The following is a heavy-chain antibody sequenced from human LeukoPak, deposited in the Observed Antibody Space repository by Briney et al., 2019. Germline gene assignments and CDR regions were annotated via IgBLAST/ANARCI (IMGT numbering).Heavy chain of an antibody. Sequence: SETLSLTCTVSGGSISTYYWGWIRQPPGKGLEWIGSIYYSGSTYYNPSLKSRVTISVDTSKNQFSLKLSSVTAADTAVYYCARVGDFWSWGDYWGQGTLVTVSS. CDR3: ARVGDFWSWGDY. V-gene: IGHV4-39*07. CDR2: IYYSGST. D-gene: IGHD3-3*01. CDR1: GGSISTYY. J-gene: IGHJ4*02.